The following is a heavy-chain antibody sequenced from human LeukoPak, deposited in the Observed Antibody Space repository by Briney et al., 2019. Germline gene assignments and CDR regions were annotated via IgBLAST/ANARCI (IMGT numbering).Heavy chain of an antibody. Sequence: GGSLRLSCVASGFTFSSYNMHWVRQAPGKGLEWVAVISYDGSNKYYADSVKGRSTISRDNSKNTLYLQVNSLRPEDTAVYYCGRDTVGYGGAFDIWGQGTMVTVPS. CDR3: GRDTVGYGGAFDI. D-gene: IGHD5-18*01. V-gene: IGHV3-30-3*01. J-gene: IGHJ3*02. CDR1: GFTFSSYN. CDR2: ISYDGSNK.